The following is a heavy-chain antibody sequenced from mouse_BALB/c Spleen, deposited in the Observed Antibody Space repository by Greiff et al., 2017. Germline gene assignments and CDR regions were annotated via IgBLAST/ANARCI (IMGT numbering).Heavy chain of an antibody. Sequence: EVQRVESGAELVKPGASVKLSCTASGFNIKDTYMHWVKQRPEQGLEWIGRIDPANGNTKYDPKFQGKATITADTSSNTAYLQLSSLTSEDTAVYYCNAHRYDYAMDYWGQGTSVTVSS. J-gene: IGHJ4*01. CDR1: GFNIKDTY. CDR3: NAHRYDYAMDY. D-gene: IGHD2-14*01. V-gene: IGHV14-3*02. CDR2: IDPANGNT.